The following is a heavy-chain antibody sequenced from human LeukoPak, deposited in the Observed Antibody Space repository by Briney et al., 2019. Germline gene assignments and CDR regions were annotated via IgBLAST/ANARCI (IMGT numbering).Heavy chain of an antibody. V-gene: IGHV3-23*01. CDR1: GFAFNSYA. CDR3: ARDHWGYRYYFDY. J-gene: IGHJ4*02. CDR2: ISGSGGTT. Sequence: GGSLRLSCAASGFAFNSYAMTWVRQAPGKGLEWVSVISGSGGTTYYADSVKGRFTISRDNAKNSLYLQMNSLRAEDTAVYYCARDHWGYRYYFDYWGQGTLVTVSS. D-gene: IGHD7-27*01.